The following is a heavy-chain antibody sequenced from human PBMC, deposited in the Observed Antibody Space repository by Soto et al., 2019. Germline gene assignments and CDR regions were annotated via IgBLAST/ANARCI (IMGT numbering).Heavy chain of an antibody. CDR2: ISASGAST. V-gene: IGHV3-23*01. J-gene: IGHJ4*02. Sequence: EVQLLESGGGLVEPGGPRKVSCAAFGFTFSNYAMTWVRQAPGKWLEWVSSISASGASTYYAASVKGRFTISRDNSKNTLYLQMSSLRAEDTAVYYCALGGVAVPLGNWGQGTLVTVSS. D-gene: IGHD6-19*01. CDR3: ALGGVAVPLGN. CDR1: GFTFSNYA.